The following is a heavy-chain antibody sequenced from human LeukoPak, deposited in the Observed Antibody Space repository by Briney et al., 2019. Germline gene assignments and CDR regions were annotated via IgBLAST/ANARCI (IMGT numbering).Heavy chain of an antibody. D-gene: IGHD6-19*01. J-gene: IGHJ4*02. Sequence: GGSLRLSCAASGFTFSNYWMSWVRQAPGKGPEWVANIKMDGSEIYYVDSVRGRFTISRDNGKNSLYLQMSSLRAEDTAVYYCTRTGNLAVAGDYWGQGTLVTVSS. CDR2: IKMDGSEI. V-gene: IGHV3-7*01. CDR1: GFTFSNYW. CDR3: TRTGNLAVAGDY.